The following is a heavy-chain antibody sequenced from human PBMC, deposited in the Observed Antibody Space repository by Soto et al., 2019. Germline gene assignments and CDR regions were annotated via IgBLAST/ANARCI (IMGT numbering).Heavy chain of an antibody. J-gene: IGHJ4*02. CDR3: ARALGYGGNSAPDY. CDR1: GFTFSSYS. Sequence: GGSLRLSCAASGFTFSSYSMNWVRQAPGKGLEWVSSISSSSSYIYYASLVKGRFTISRDNAKNSLYLQMNSLRAEDTAVYYCARALGYGGNSAPDYWGQGTLVTVSS. CDR2: ISSSSSYI. D-gene: IGHD2-21*02. V-gene: IGHV3-21*01.